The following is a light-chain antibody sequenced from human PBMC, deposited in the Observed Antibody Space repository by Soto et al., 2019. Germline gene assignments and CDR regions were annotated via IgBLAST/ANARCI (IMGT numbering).Light chain of an antibody. V-gene: IGKV3-15*01. J-gene: IGKJ2*01. Sequence: EIVMTQSPATLSVSPGDRATLSCRASQSVSSNLAWYQQKPGQAPRLLIYGASTRATGIPARFSGSGSGTDFTLTISSLQSEDFAVYYCQQYNDWPPYTFGQGTTLEIK. CDR2: GAS. CDR3: QQYNDWPPYT. CDR1: QSVSSN.